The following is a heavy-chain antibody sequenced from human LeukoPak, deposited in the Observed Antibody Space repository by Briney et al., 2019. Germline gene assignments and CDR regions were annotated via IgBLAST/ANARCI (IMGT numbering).Heavy chain of an antibody. CDR2: IIPIFGTA. D-gene: IGHD6-6*01. CDR3: ARGVEYSSSSIVPYYYYMDV. CDR1: GGTFSSYA. J-gene: IGHJ6*03. Sequence: SVKVSCKASGGTFSSYAISWVRQAPGQGLEWMGGIIPIFGTANYAQKFQGRVTITTDESPSTAYMELSSLRSEDTAVYYCARGVEYSSSSIVPYYYYMDVWGKGTTVTVSS. V-gene: IGHV1-69*05.